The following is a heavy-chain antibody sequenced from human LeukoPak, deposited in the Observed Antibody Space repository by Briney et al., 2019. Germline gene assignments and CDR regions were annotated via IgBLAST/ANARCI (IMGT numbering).Heavy chain of an antibody. Sequence: QPGGSLRLSCAASGFAFSTYWMHWVRQAPGKGLVWVSRIKSDGSSTTYADSVKGRFTISRDNAKNTLYLQMNSLRADDTAVYYCARDRGYTQDYWGQGTLVTVSS. D-gene: IGHD5-12*01. J-gene: IGHJ4*02. CDR2: IKSDGSST. CDR3: ARDRGYTQDY. V-gene: IGHV3-74*01. CDR1: GFAFSTYW.